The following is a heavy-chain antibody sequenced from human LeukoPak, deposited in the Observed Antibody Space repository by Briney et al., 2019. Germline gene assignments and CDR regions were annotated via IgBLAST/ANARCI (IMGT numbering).Heavy chain of an antibody. J-gene: IGHJ4*02. D-gene: IGHD3-10*01. Sequence: SETLSLTCIVSGSSVSTFYWSWLRQSPGTGLEWIGFVHDTGSTAYNPSLKSRVTISVDTSKNQFSLKLSSVTAADTAVYYCARNDYYGSGSSIDYWGQGTLVTVSS. CDR1: GSSVSTFY. V-gene: IGHV4-4*08. CDR2: VHDTGST. CDR3: ARNDYYGSGSSIDY.